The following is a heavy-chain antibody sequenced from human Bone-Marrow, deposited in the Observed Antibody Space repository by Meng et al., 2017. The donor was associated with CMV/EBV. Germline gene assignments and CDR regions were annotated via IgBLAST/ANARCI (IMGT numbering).Heavy chain of an antibody. D-gene: IGHD3-3*01. CDR2: IKSKTDGGTT. Sequence: GGSLRLSCAASGFTFSNAWMSWVRQAPGKGLEWVGRIKSKTDGGTTDYAAPVKGRFTISRDDSKNTLYLQMNSLKTEDTAVYYCARDAFWSGSHEYYWGQRTLVTVSS. V-gene: IGHV3-15*01. CDR3: ARDAFWSGSHEYY. CDR1: GFTFSNAW. J-gene: IGHJ4*02.